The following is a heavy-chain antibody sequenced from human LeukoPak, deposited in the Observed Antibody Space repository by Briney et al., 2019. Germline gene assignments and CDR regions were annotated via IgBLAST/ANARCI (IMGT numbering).Heavy chain of an antibody. J-gene: IGHJ6*03. Sequence: PGGSLRLSCAASGFTFSSYAMRWVRQAPGQGLEWMGWINPNSGGTNYAQKFQGRVTMTRDTSISTAYMELSRLRSDDTAVYYCARGMATIDGYYYYMDVWGKGTTVTVSS. V-gene: IGHV1-2*02. CDR2: INPNSGGT. CDR1: GFTFSSYA. D-gene: IGHD5-24*01. CDR3: ARGMATIDGYYYYMDV.